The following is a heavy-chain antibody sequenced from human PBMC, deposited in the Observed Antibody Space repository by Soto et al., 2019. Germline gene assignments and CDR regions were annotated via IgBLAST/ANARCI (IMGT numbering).Heavy chain of an antibody. CDR2: IKEDGSER. V-gene: IGHV3-7*01. CDR3: ARSLRSWSAGES. D-gene: IGHD3-10*01. J-gene: IGHJ5*02. Sequence: EVQLVYSGGGLVQPGGSLRLSCTASGFTFGNFWMAWVRQVPGKGLEWMANIKEDGSERYYVDSVKGRFTISRYNAKNSLYLQMNSLRVEDTAVYYCARSLRSWSAGESWGQGSVVTVSS. CDR1: GFTFGNFW.